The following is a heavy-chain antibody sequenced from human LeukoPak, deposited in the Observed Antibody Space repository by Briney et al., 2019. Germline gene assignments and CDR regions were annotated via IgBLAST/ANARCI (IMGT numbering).Heavy chain of an antibody. CDR1: GFTFSSYS. Sequence: GGSLRLSCAASGFTFSSYSMNWVRQAPGKGLEWVSYISSSSSTIYYADSVKGRFTISRDNAKNSLYLQMNSLRAEDTAVYYCARDYYVSSGYRFVLYGMDVWGRGTTVTVSS. CDR3: ARDYYVSSGYRFVLYGMDV. CDR2: ISSSSSTI. D-gene: IGHD3-22*01. V-gene: IGHV3-48*01. J-gene: IGHJ6*02.